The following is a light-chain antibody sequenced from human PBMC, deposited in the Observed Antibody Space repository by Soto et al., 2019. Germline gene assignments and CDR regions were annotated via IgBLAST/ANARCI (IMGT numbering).Light chain of an antibody. CDR1: QSVSGSY. J-gene: IGKJ1*01. Sequence: EIVLTQSPGTLSLSPGERATVSCRASQSVSGSYLAWYQQKPGQAPRLLIYGASSRASGIPDRFSGSGSGTDFTLTISRLQPEDFAVYYCQQYDNWPRTFGQGTKVDIK. CDR2: GAS. CDR3: QQYDNWPRT. V-gene: IGKV3-20*01.